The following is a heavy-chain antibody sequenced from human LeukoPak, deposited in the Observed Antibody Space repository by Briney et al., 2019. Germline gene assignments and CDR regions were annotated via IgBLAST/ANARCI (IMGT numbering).Heavy chain of an antibody. CDR2: IYYSGRT. J-gene: IGHJ1*01. V-gene: IGHV4-39*01. CDR3: ARRRYYDGSGYLE. Sequence: TASETLSLTCSVSGDSISRSDSYWDWIRQPPGKGLEWIGTIYYSGRTYYSPSLNSRVTMSVDTSSNQFSLYLRSVTAADTAVYYCARRRYYDGSGYLEWGQGTLLSVSS. D-gene: IGHD3-22*01. CDR1: GDSISRSDSY.